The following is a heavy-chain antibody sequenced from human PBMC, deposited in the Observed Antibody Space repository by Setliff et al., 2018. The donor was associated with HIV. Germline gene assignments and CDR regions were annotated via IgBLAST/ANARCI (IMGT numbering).Heavy chain of an antibody. J-gene: IGHJ3*02. D-gene: IGHD3-22*01. CDR2: MSAYSGDT. V-gene: IGHV1-18*04. CDR3: VRGYYYDKTGYGTFDI. Sequence: ASVKVSCKASGYTFTAYGITWVRQAPGQGLEWMGWMSAYSGDTKYAQKIQGRVNMTRDTSTDTAYVELRSLRFDDTALYYCVRGYYYDKTGYGTFDIWGQGKVVTVSS. CDR1: GYTFTAYG.